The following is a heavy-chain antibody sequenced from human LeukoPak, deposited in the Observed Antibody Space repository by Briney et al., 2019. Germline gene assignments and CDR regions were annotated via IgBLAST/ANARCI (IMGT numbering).Heavy chain of an antibody. CDR1: GGSISSYY. CDR3: ARVKLEWNYYYYYMDV. Sequence: PSETLSLTCTVSGGSISSYYWSWIRQPAGKGLEWIGRIYTSGSTNYNPSLKSRVTMSVDTSKNQFSLKLSSVTAADTAVYYCARVKLEWNYYYYYMDVWGKGTTVTVSS. D-gene: IGHD3-3*01. CDR2: IYTSGST. J-gene: IGHJ6*03. V-gene: IGHV4-4*07.